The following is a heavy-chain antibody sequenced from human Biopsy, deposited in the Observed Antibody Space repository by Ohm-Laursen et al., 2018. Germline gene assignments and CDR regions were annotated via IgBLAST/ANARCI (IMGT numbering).Heavy chain of an antibody. V-gene: IGHV2-5*02. CDR3: VHRRMTPSEFDY. CDR2: IYWDDDK. CDR1: GLSLTSRGEG. Sequence: TQTLTLTGAFSGLSLTSRGEGVGWLRQPPGKAPEWLALIYWDDDKFYNPSLESRLTITKDTSKNQVLLIMTNMDPVDTATYFCVHRRMTPSEFDYWGQGTLVTVSS. J-gene: IGHJ4*02.